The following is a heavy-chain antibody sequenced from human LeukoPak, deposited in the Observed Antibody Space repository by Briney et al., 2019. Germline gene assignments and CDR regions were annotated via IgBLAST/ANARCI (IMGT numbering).Heavy chain of an antibody. CDR1: VFTVSSNS. CDR3: ARRAGAYSHPYDY. CDR2: IYSDNT. V-gene: IGHV3-53*01. D-gene: IGHD4/OR15-4a*01. Sequence: PVGSLRLSCTVSVFTVSSNSMSWVRQAPGKGLWWGSFIYSDNTHYSDSVKGRFTISRDNSKNTLYLQMNSLRAEDTAVYYCARRAGAYSHPYDYWGQGTLVTVSS. J-gene: IGHJ4*02.